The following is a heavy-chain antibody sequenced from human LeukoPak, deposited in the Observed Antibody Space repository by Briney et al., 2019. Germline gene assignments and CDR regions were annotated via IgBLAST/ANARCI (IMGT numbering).Heavy chain of an antibody. Sequence: SETLSLTCAVYGGSFSGYCWSWIRQPPGKGLEWIGEINHSGSTNYNPSLKSRVTISVDTSKNQFSLKLSSVTAADTAVYYCARGLQWLVKYYFDYWGQGTLVTVSS. CDR2: INHSGST. J-gene: IGHJ4*02. CDR1: GGSFSGYC. CDR3: ARGLQWLVKYYFDY. V-gene: IGHV4-34*01. D-gene: IGHD6-19*01.